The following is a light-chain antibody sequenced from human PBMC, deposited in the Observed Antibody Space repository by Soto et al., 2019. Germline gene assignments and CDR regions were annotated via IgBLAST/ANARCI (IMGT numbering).Light chain of an antibody. CDR3: SSYSTTTTPQWV. V-gene: IGLV2-14*01. CDR1: SSDVGLYNY. Sequence: QSALTQPASVSGSPGQSITISCTGTSSDVGLYNYVSWYQQHPGKAPKLLIYKVSDRPSGVSTRFSASKSGNTASLTISGLQAEDEADYYCSSYSTTTTPQWVFGGGTKLTVL. CDR2: KVS. J-gene: IGLJ3*02.